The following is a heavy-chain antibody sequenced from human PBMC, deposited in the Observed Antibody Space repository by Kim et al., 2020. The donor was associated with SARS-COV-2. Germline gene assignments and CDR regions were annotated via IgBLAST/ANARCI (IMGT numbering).Heavy chain of an antibody. Sequence: SETLSLTCAVYGGSFSGYYWSWIRQPPGKGLEWIGEINHSGSTNYNPSLKSRVTISVDTSKNQFSLKLSSVTAADTAVYYCAASGRGSSGYYGRRSGIFDYWGQGTLVTVSS. D-gene: IGHD3-22*01. J-gene: IGHJ4*02. CDR3: AASGRGSSGYYGRRSGIFDY. CDR2: INHSGST. V-gene: IGHV4-34*01. CDR1: GGSFSGYY.